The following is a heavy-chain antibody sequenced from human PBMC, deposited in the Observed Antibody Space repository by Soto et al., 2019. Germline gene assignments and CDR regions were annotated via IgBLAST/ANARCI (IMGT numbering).Heavy chain of an antibody. CDR3: ARDGTLYDSSAYYYVY. D-gene: IGHD3-22*01. V-gene: IGHV1-69*13. Sequence: ASVKVSCKASGGTFSRSAINWVRQAPGQGLEWMGGIVPVIGKANYAQKFQGRVTITADESTSTGYMELRSLTSEDTAVYYCARDGTLYDSSAYYYVYWGQGTLVTVSS. J-gene: IGHJ4*02. CDR2: IVPVIGKA. CDR1: GGTFSRSA.